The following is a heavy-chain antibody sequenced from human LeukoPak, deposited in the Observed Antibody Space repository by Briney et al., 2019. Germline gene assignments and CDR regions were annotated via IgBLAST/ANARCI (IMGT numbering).Heavy chain of an antibody. CDR3: ARGGVGATYAGFDN. CDR2: IYYSGST. Sequence: SETLSLTCTVSGDSISSYYWSWIRQPPGKGLEWIGYIYYSGSTNYNPSLKSRVTISVDTSKNQFSLKLSSVTAADTAVYYCARGGVGATYAGFDNWGQGTLVTVSS. D-gene: IGHD1-26*01. J-gene: IGHJ4*02. CDR1: GDSISSYY. V-gene: IGHV4-59*12.